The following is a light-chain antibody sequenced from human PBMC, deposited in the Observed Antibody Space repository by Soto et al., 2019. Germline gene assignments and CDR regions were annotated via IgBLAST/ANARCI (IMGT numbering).Light chain of an antibody. CDR2: AAS. V-gene: IGKV1-39*01. Sequence: DIQMTQSPSSLSAFVGDRVTITCRATQSISKYLNWYQQKPGKAPKLLIYAASSLQSGVPSRFSGSGSWTDFTLTIRSLQPEDFATYYCQQTDSTPRTFGQGTKVEL. J-gene: IGKJ1*01. CDR1: QSISKY. CDR3: QQTDSTPRT.